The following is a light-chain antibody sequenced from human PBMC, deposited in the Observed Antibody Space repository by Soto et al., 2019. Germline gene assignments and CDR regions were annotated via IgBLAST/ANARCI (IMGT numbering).Light chain of an antibody. CDR1: TSNIGRNY. J-gene: IGLJ1*01. V-gene: IGLV1-47*01. CDR3: SSWDDSLSAEV. CDR2: RNN. Sequence: QAVVTQPPSTSGTPGQRVTISCSGSTSNIGRNYVYWYQQFPGTAPKLLIYRNNQRTSGVPDRFSGSRSDTSASLAIRGLRSEDEAYYFCSSWDDSLSAEVFGTGAKLTVL.